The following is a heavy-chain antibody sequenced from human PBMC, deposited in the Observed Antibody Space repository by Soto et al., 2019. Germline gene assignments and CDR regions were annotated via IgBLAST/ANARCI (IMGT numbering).Heavy chain of an antibody. V-gene: IGHV4-39*01. J-gene: IGHJ4*02. Sequence: SETLSLTCTVSGGSISSSSYYWGWIRQPPGKGLEWIGSIYYSGSTYYNPSLKSRVTISVDTSKNQFSLKLSSVTAADTAVYYGLGQSGRSEGFDYWGQGTLVTVSS. CDR3: LGQSGRSEGFDY. D-gene: IGHD2-15*01. CDR1: GGSISSSSYY. CDR2: IYYSGST.